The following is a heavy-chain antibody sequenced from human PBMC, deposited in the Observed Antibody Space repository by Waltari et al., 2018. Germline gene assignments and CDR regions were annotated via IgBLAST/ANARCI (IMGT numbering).Heavy chain of an antibody. V-gene: IGHV3-30*02. Sequence: QVQLVESGGGVVQPGGSLRLSWAASGFTFSSYGMHGVRQAPGKGLEWVAFIRYDGSNKYYADSVKGRFTISRDNSKNTLYLQMNSLRAEDTAVYYCAKDAVATVDYYYMDVWGKGTTVTVSS. CDR1: GFTFSSYG. J-gene: IGHJ6*03. D-gene: IGHD5-12*01. CDR2: IRYDGSNK. CDR3: AKDAVATVDYYYMDV.